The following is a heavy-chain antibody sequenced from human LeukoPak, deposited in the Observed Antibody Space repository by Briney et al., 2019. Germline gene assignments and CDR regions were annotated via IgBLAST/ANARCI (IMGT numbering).Heavy chain of an antibody. J-gene: IGHJ3*02. CDR1: GFTFSSYG. D-gene: IGHD3-22*01. Sequence: GGSLTLSCAASGFTFSSYGMHWVRQAPGKGLEWEAFIRYDGSNKYYADSVKGRFTISRDNSKNTLYLQMNSLRAEDTAVYYCAKDLFSWDSSGYDAFDIWGQGTMVTVSS. CDR2: IRYDGSNK. V-gene: IGHV3-30*02. CDR3: AKDLFSWDSSGYDAFDI.